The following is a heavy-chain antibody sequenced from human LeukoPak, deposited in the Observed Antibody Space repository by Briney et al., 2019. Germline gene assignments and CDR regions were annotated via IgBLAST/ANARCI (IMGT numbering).Heavy chain of an antibody. J-gene: IGHJ5*02. D-gene: IGHD3-3*01. CDR2: ISSSSSTI. V-gene: IGHV3-48*01. Sequence: PGGSLRLSCAASGFIFSSYSMNWVRQAPGKGLEWVSYISSSSSTIYYADSVKGRFTISRDNAKNSLYLQMNSLRAEDTAVYYCARTYYDFWSGYYPWGQGTLVTVSS. CDR3: ARTYYDFWSGYYP. CDR1: GFIFSSYS.